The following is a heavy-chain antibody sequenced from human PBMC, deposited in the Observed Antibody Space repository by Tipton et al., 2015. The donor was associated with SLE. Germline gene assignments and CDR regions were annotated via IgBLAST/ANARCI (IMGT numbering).Heavy chain of an antibody. Sequence: TLSLTCTVSGGSISSSHYYWGWIRQPPGKGLEWIGSIYYSGSTYYNPSLKSRVTISVDTSKNQFSLKLSSATAADTAVYYCARVGITGTTWDWYFDLWGRGTLVTVSS. V-gene: IGHV4-39*07. J-gene: IGHJ2*01. CDR1: GGSISSSHYY. CDR3: ARVGITGTTWDWYFDL. D-gene: IGHD1-7*01. CDR2: IYYSGST.